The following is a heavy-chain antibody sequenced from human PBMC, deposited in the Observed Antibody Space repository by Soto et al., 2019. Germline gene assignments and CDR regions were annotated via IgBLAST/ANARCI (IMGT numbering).Heavy chain of an antibody. V-gene: IGHV3-23*01. CDR1: GFTFNTYA. Sequence: QPVGSLRLSCAASGFTFNTYAMSWVRQAPGKGLEWVASLSGSGGFTEHADSVKGRFSISRDNSKDTLFLQMNGLRVDDTAVYYCGKDRYYDSRIIDSWGSGTLVTVSS. CDR2: LSGSGGFT. D-gene: IGHD3-22*01. CDR3: GKDRYYDSRIIDS. J-gene: IGHJ4*02.